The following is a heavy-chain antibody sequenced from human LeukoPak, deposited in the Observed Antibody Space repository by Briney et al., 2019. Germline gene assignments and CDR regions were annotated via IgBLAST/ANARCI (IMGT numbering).Heavy chain of an antibody. Sequence: LGESLKISCKGSGYSFTSYWIGWARQMPGKGLEWMGIIYPGDSDTRYSPSFQGQVTISADKSISTAYLQWSSLKASDTAMYYCARRTTVVTPGKYYFDYWGQGTLVTVSS. V-gene: IGHV5-51*01. CDR3: ARRTTVVTPGKYYFDY. CDR1: GYSFTSYW. CDR2: IYPGDSDT. D-gene: IGHD4-23*01. J-gene: IGHJ4*02.